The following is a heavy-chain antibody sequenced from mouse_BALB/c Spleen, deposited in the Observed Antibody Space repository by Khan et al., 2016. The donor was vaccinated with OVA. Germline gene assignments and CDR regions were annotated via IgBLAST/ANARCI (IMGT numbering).Heavy chain of an antibody. CDR1: GYSITSDYA. CDR3: ASALGRYYAMDY. V-gene: IGHV3-2*02. D-gene: IGHD4-1*01. Sequence: EVQLQESGPGLVKPSQSLSLTCTAAGYSITSDYAWNWIRQFPGNKLEWMGYISYSGSTGYNPSLKSRISITRDTSKNQFFMQLNSVTTEDTATXSCASALGRYYAMDYWGQGTSVTVSS. CDR2: ISYSGST. J-gene: IGHJ4*01.